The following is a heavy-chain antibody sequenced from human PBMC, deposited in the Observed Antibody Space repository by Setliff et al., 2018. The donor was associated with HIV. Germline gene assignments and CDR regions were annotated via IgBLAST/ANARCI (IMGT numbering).Heavy chain of an antibody. J-gene: IGHJ5*02. CDR2: IILDSGHT. D-gene: IGHD5-12*01. V-gene: IGHV1-58*02. Sequence: SVKVSCKAPGLDFTDSVMQWVRLAGGQRLEWIGWIILDSGHTDYAQRFQGRVTITSDMSTSTGYVELSSLISEDTAMYYCAIRPSGYASGQFAAWGQGTLVTVSS. CDR3: AIRPSGYASGQFAA. CDR1: GLDFTDSV.